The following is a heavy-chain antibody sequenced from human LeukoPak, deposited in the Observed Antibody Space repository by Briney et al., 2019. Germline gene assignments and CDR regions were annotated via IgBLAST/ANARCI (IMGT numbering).Heavy chain of an antibody. CDR3: AKDFLGIVYSYGYLDY. CDR2: ISGSGGST. Sequence: GGSLRLSCAASGFTFSSYAMSWVRQAPGKGLEWVSAISGSGGSTYYADSVKGRFTISRDNSKNTLYLQMNSLRAEDTAVYYCAKDFLGIVYSYGYLDYWGQGTLVTVSS. CDR1: GFTFSSYA. D-gene: IGHD5-18*01. J-gene: IGHJ4*02. V-gene: IGHV3-23*01.